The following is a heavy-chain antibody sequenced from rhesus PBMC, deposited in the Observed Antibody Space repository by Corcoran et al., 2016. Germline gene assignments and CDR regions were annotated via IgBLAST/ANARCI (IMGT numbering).Heavy chain of an antibody. V-gene: IGHV4-65*01. CDR3: ARRGYYNSGYYFDH. CDR1: GDSVSSNNW. Sequence: QVQLQESGPGLVKPSETLSLTCAVSGDSVSSNNWLSWIRQPPGKGLEWIGYISGTTSNTYYNPSLESRVTISADTSKNQFSLKLNSVTAADTAVFYCARRGYYNSGYYFDHWGQGVLVTVPS. J-gene: IGHJ4*01. D-gene: IGHD3-28*01. CDR2: ISGTTSNT.